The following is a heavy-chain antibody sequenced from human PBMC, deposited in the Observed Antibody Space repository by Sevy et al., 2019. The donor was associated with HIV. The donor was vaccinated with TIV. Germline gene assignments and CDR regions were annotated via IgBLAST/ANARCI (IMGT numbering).Heavy chain of an antibody. CDR2: IRYDGGNK. Sequence: GGSLRLSCAASGFTFSSYDMHWVRQAPGKGLEWVAFIRYDGGNKYYADSVKGRFTISRDNSKNTLYLQMNSLRAEDTAVYYCAKEYSYGYWIDYWGQGSLVTVSS. J-gene: IGHJ4*02. CDR3: AKEYSYGYWIDY. CDR1: GFTFSSYD. D-gene: IGHD5-18*01. V-gene: IGHV3-30*02.